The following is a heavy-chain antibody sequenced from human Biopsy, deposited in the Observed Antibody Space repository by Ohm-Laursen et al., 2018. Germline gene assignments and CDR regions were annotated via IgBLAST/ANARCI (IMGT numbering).Heavy chain of an antibody. Sequence: ASVKVSCKASGYTFSSYGINWVRQAPGQGLEWLGWISTYIGNTNYAQNLQGRVTMTTDTSTSTAYMELRSLRSDDTAVYHCARGGTLVVVPTAVLHSFDIWGQGTMVTVSS. D-gene: IGHD2-2*01. CDR2: ISTYIGNT. CDR3: ARGGTLVVVPTAVLHSFDI. V-gene: IGHV1-18*01. CDR1: GYTFSSYG. J-gene: IGHJ3*02.